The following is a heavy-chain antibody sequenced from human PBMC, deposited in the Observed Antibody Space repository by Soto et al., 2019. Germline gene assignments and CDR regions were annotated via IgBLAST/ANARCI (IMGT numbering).Heavy chain of an antibody. CDR3: AKGIQTHYYYYYGMDV. V-gene: IGHV3-23*01. CDR1: GFTFSSDA. Sequence: PGGSLRLSCEASGFTFSSDAMSWVRQAPGKGLEWVSAISGSSSTIYYADSVKGRFTISRDNSRSTVFLQMNSLRAEDTAVYYCAKGIQTHYYYYYGMDVWGQGTTVTVSS. J-gene: IGHJ6*02. CDR2: ISGSSSTI.